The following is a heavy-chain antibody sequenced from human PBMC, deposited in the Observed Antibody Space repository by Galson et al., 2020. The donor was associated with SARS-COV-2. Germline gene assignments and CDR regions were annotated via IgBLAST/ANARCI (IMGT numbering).Heavy chain of an antibody. CDR3: ATAGYSY. J-gene: IGHJ4*02. V-gene: IGHV3-23*01. CDR1: GFTFSRRA. CDR2: VTTSGDTT. D-gene: IGHD2-2*03. Sequence: GGSLSLSCAVFGFTFSRRAFSWVRQAPGKGLEWVASVTTSGDTTYNAASMKGRFTISRDNSRDTLHLQMDNVRVDDTAVYYCATAGYSYWGQGTLVTVSS.